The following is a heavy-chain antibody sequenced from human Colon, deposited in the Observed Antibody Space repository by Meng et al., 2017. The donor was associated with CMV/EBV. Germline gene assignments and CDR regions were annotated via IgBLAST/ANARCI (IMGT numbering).Heavy chain of an antibody. V-gene: IGHV3-11*05. CDR1: GFTFSDYY. J-gene: IGHJ4*02. CDR2: ISGSSTDI. Sequence: QGQRVGSGGALVKPGGCLRLSCAASGFTFSDYYMSWIRQAPGKGPEWVSYISGSSTDIKYVDSVKGRFTISRDNAKNSLYLQMNSLRADDTAVYYCSRDPRTLDYWGQGTLVTVSS. CDR3: SRDPRTLDY.